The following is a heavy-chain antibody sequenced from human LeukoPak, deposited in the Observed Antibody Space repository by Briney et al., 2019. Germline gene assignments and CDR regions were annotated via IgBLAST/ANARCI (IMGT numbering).Heavy chain of an antibody. Sequence: SETLSLTCAVYGGSFSGYYWSWIRQPPGKGLEWIGEINHSGSTNYNPSLKSRVTISVDTSKNQFSLKLSSVTAADTAVYYCARGGSRMRNQLPQYSYYGMDVWGQGTTVTVSS. CDR2: INHSGST. V-gene: IGHV4-34*01. D-gene: IGHD2-2*01. CDR3: ARGGSRMRNQLPQYSYYGMDV. CDR1: GGSFSGYY. J-gene: IGHJ6*02.